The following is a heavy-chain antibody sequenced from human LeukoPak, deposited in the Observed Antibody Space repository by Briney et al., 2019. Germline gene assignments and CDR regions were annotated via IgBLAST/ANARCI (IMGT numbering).Heavy chain of an antibody. J-gene: IGHJ3*02. D-gene: IGHD1-26*01. CDR2: ISLTGRT. CDR1: GGSISSTNW. V-gene: IGHV4-4*02. Sequence: PSGTLSLTCGVSGGSISSTNWWSWVRQPPGQGLEWIGEISLTGRTNYNPSLKSRVTISVDTSKNQFSLKLSSVTAADTAVYYCARESGGSYDLGDAFDIWGQGTMVTVSS. CDR3: ARESGGSYDLGDAFDI.